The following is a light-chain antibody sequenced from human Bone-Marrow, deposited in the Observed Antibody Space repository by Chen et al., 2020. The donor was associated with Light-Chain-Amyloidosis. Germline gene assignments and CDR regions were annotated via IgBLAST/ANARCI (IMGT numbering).Light chain of an antibody. CDR2: KMS. Sequence: DIVMTQHPLSSPVVPCQPASISCRSSPSVVHPKGNTYLSWFHQRPGQPPGLLIYKMSKRFDGVPDRFSGSGSGTDFTLKISRVEAEDVGVYYCMQATQFPRTFGQGTKVEIK. V-gene: IGKV2-24*01. CDR1: PSVVHPKGNTY. J-gene: IGKJ1*01. CDR3: MQATQFPRT.